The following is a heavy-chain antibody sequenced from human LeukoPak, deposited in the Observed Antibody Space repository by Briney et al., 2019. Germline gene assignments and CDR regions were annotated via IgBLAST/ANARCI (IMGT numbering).Heavy chain of an antibody. J-gene: IGHJ4*02. D-gene: IGHD3-9*01. CDR1: GYTFTSYG. CDR3: ARKSQYYDILTGFDY. V-gene: IGHV1-18*01. CDR2: ISAYNGNT. Sequence: ASVTVSCKASGYTFTSYGISWVRQAPGQGLEWMGWISAYNGNTNYAQKLQGRVTMTTDTSTSTAYMELRSLRSDDTAVYYCARKSQYYDILTGFDYWGQGTLVTVSS.